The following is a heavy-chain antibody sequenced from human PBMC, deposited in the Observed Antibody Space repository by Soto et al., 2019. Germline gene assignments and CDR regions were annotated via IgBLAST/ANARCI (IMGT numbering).Heavy chain of an antibody. CDR2: IYTGGNT. V-gene: IGHV3-53*01. CDR3: ARDYYYGSGNYYRADYYHYGMDV. CDR1: GFTVTSYY. J-gene: IGHJ6*02. D-gene: IGHD3-10*01. Sequence: GGSLRLSCAASGFTVTSYYMSWVRQAPGKGLEWVSLIYTGGNTNYADSVKGRFTISRDNSKNTLYLQMNSLKAEDTAVYYCARDYYYGSGNYYRADYYHYGMDVWGQGTTVTVSS.